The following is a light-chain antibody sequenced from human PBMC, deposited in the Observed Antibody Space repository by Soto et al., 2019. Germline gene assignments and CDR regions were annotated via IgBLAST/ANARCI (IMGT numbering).Light chain of an antibody. CDR1: QSFLYSSNNKNY. Sequence: DILMSQTTASLAVSLGERATINCKSSQSFLYSSNNKNYLAWYQQKPGQPPKLLIYWASTRESGVPDRFSGSGSGTDFTLTISSLQAEDVTVYYCPQYYITPRPFGQGTKVDIK. V-gene: IGKV4-1*01. J-gene: IGKJ1*01. CDR3: PQYYITPRP. CDR2: WAS.